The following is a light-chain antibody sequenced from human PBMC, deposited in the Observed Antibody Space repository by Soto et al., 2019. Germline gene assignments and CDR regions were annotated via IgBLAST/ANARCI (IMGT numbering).Light chain of an antibody. Sequence: SYVLTQPPSMSVAPGQTDSISCAGENVGTFSMHWYQQKPGQAPVLVVHDDTDRSYGIPDRFSGSNSGNTATLTISRVEAGDEADYYCQVWDRSTYQMVFGGGTKLTVL. CDR1: NVGTFS. CDR2: DDT. J-gene: IGLJ2*01. V-gene: IGLV3-21*02. CDR3: QVWDRSTYQMV.